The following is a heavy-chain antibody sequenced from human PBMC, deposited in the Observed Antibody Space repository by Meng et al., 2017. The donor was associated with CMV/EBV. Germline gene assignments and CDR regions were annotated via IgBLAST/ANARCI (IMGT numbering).Heavy chain of an antibody. D-gene: IGHD2-2*01. J-gene: IGHJ5*02. CDR2: IYTSGST. Sequence: QVQLQESGPGLVKPSDTLSLPCTVSGGSIRSYYWSWIRQPAGKGLEWIGRIYTSGSTNYNPSLKSRVTMSVDTSKNQFSLKLSSVTAADTAVYYCARDLMNCSSTSCANWFDPRGQGTLVTVSS. CDR3: ARDLMNCSSTSCANWFDP. V-gene: IGHV4-4*07. CDR1: GGSIRSYY.